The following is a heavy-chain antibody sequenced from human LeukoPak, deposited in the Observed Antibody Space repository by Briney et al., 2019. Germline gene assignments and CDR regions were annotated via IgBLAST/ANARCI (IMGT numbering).Heavy chain of an antibody. CDR1: GYTVTSYY. CDR2: LNPSGGSS. J-gene: IGHJ6*02. CDR3: ASVYKHGMDV. Sequence: ASVKVSCKASGYTVTSYYMHWVRQAPGQGLEWMATLNPSGGSSNYAQKFQGRATLTRATSTGTVYMELSSLRSEDTAVYYCASVYKHGMDVWGQGTTVIVSS. V-gene: IGHV1-46*01. D-gene: IGHD5-24*01.